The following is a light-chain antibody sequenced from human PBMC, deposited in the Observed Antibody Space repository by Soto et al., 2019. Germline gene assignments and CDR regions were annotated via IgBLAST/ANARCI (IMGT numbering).Light chain of an antibody. V-gene: IGLV2-14*01. J-gene: IGLJ1*01. CDR1: SSDVGGYNY. CDR2: AVS. Sequence: QSLLTHPASVSWSPGHSITISCTGTSSDVGGYNYFSWYQQHTGKAPKLMIYAVSNRPSGVSNRFSGSKSGNTASLTISGIQAEDEADYYCSLYTSSSTYVFGTGTKVTV. CDR3: SLYTSSSTYV.